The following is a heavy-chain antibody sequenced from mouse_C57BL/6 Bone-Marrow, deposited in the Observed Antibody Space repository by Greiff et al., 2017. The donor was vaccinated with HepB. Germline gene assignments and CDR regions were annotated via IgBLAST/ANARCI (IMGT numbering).Heavy chain of an antibody. V-gene: IGHV1-9*01. CDR1: GYTFTGYW. J-gene: IGHJ4*01. D-gene: IGHD2-4*01. CDR3: AIYYYDYDEDSKDF. CDR2: ILPETGST. Sequence: VQLQESGAELMKPGASVTLSCTATGYTFTGYWIEWVKQRPGHGLEWIGEILPETGSTNYNKKFKDKATFTADTSSNTAYMQLSSLTTEDSAIYYCAIYYYDYDEDSKDFWGQGTSSTVSS.